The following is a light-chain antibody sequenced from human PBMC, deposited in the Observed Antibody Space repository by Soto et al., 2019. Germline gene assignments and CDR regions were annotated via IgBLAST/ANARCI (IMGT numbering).Light chain of an antibody. J-gene: IGKJ1*01. CDR2: AAS. CDR3: QHYGASPWT. Sequence: EIVLTQSPGTLSLSPGERATLSCRASQSVSSSYLAWYQQKPGQAPRLLMYAASIRATGISDRFSGSGSGTDFTLTISRLEPEDFAVYYCQHYGASPWTFGQGTKVDIK. V-gene: IGKV3-20*01. CDR1: QSVSSSY.